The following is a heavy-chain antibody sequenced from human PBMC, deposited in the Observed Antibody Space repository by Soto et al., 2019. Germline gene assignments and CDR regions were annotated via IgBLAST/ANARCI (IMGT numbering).Heavy chain of an antibody. Sequence: AAVKVSCKACGCTFTSYAMHWVRQAPGQRLEWMGWINAGNGNTKYSQKFQGRVTITRDTSASTAYMELSSLRSEDTAVYYCARDTLGYCSSTSCYRSGMDVWGQGTTVTVSS. J-gene: IGHJ6*02. CDR2: INAGNGNT. V-gene: IGHV1-3*01. CDR1: GCTFTSYA. CDR3: ARDTLGYCSSTSCYRSGMDV. D-gene: IGHD2-2*01.